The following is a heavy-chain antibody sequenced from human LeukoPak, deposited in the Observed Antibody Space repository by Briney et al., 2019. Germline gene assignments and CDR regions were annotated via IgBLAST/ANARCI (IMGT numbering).Heavy chain of an antibody. CDR2: IYTGGGT. CDR1: GGSISGLY. J-gene: IGHJ6*04. D-gene: IGHD3-10*01. Sequence: SETLSLTCTVSGGSISGLYWSWIRQPAGKGLEWIGRIYTGGGTNYNPSLKSRVTISVDTSKNQVSLKLTSVTAADTAVYYCARDASGGSLDVWGKGTTVTVSS. CDR3: ARDASGGSLDV. V-gene: IGHV4-4*07.